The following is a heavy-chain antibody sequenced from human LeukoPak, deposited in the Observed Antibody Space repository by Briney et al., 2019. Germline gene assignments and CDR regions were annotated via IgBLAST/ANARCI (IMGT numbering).Heavy chain of an antibody. D-gene: IGHD5-12*01. J-gene: IGHJ4*02. CDR3: AKDRHIVAQREYYFDY. CDR1: GFTFSSYA. CDR2: ISGSGGST. Sequence: SGESLRLSCAASGFTFSSYAMSWVRQAPGKGLEWVSAISGSGGSTYYADSVKGRFTISRDNSKNTLYLQMNSLRAEDTAVYYCAKDRHIVAQREYYFDYWGQGTLVTVSS. V-gene: IGHV3-23*01.